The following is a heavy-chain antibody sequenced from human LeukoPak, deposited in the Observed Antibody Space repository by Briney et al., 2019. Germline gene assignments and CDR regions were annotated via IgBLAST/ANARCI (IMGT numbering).Heavy chain of an antibody. J-gene: IGHJ5*02. D-gene: IGHD3-9*01. CDR3: AKDFGILTGYPT. CDR2: IRYDGSNK. V-gene: IGHV3-30*02. Sequence: GGSLRLSCAASGFTLSSYGMHWVRQAPGKGLEWVAFIRYDGSNKYYADSVKGRFTISRDNSKNTLYLQMNSLRAEDTAVYYCAKDFGILTGYPTWGQGTLVTVSS. CDR1: GFTLSSYG.